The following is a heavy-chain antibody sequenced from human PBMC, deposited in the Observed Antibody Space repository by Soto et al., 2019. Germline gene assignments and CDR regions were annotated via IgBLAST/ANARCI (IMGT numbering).Heavy chain of an antibody. CDR2: IYYSGST. CDR1: GGSISSGGYY. J-gene: IGHJ6*02. V-gene: IGHV4-31*03. CDR3: ARTVVVPGYGMDV. D-gene: IGHD2-2*01. Sequence: SETLSLTCTVSGGSISSGGYYWSWIRQHPGKGLEWIGYIYYSGSTYYNPSLKSRVTISVDTSKNQFSLKLSSVTAADTAVYYCARTVVVPGYGMDVWGQGTTVS.